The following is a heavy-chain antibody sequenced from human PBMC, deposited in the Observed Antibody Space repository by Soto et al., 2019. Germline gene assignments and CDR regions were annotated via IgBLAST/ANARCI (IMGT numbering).Heavy chain of an antibody. V-gene: IGHV4-31*03. CDR3: AGGDSSSWYWFDP. D-gene: IGHD6-13*01. CDR2: IYYSGST. J-gene: IGHJ5*02. CDR1: GGSISSGGYY. Sequence: SETLSLTCTVSGGSISSGGYYWSWIRQHPGKGLEWIGYIYYSGSTYYNPSLKSRVTISVDTSKNQFSLKLSSVTAADTAVYYGAGGDSSSWYWFDPWGQGTLVTVSS.